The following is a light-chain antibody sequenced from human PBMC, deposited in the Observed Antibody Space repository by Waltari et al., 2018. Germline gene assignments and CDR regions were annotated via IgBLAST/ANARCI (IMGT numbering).Light chain of an antibody. V-gene: IGKV4-1*01. Sequence: DIVVTQSPDSLAVSLGERATINCKSSQTVLYSSNNKNYLAWYQQKPGQPPKLLIYWASTREAGVPDRFSGGGSGTDFTLTISSLQAEDVAVYYCQQYYTTPGTFGQGTKVEIK. J-gene: IGKJ1*01. CDR2: WAS. CDR1: QTVLYSSNNKNY. CDR3: QQYYTTPGT.